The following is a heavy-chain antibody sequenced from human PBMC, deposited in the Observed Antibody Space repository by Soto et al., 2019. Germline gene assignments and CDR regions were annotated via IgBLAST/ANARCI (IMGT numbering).Heavy chain of an antibody. CDR2: ISGSGGST. Sequence: LRLSCAASGFTFNNYAMSWVRQAPGKGLEWVSTISGSGGSTYYADSVKGRFTISRDNSKNTLYLQMNSLRAEDTAVYYCAKRECCCTISCTILSAFDIWGQGTMVTVSS. CDR3: AKRECCCTISCTILSAFDI. V-gene: IGHV3-23*01. J-gene: IGHJ3*02. D-gene: IGHD2-2*01. CDR1: GFTFNNYA.